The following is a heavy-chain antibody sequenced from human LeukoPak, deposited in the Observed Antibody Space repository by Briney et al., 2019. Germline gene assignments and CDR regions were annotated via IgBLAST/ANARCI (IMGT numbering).Heavy chain of an antibody. CDR3: AKDTVAALSYYYMDV. CDR1: GFTFGDYA. D-gene: IGHD6-25*01. V-gene: IGHV3-9*01. J-gene: IGHJ6*03. Sequence: GRSLRLSCAASGFTFGDYAMHWVRQAPGKGLEWVSGIRWNSGSIGYADSVKGRFTISRDNAKNSLYLQMNSLRAEDTALYYCAKDTVAALSYYYMDVWGKGTTVTVSS. CDR2: IRWNSGSI.